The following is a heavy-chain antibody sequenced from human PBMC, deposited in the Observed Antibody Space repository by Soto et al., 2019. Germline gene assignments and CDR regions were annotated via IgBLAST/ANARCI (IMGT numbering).Heavy chain of an antibody. CDR2: IYYSGST. CDR1: GGSISSYY. V-gene: IGHV4-59*01. CDR3: ARGGGSRRRYGDYGGEIDY. J-gene: IGHJ4*02. Sequence: QVQLQESGPGLVKPSETLSLTCTVSGGSISSYYWSWIRQPPGKGLEWIGYIYYSGSTNYNPSPKRRVTIAVDASKNQCSLKLGAVTAADRAVCYCARGGGSRRRYGDYGGEIDYWGQGTLVTVSS. D-gene: IGHD4-17*01.